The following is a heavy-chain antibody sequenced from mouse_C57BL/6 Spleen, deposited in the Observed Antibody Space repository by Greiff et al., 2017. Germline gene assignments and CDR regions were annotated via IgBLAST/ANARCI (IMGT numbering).Heavy chain of an antibody. CDR1: GYSITSGYY. D-gene: IGHD2-2*01. V-gene: IGHV3-6*01. J-gene: IGHJ2*01. CDR3: ARDGGLAHYFDY. Sequence: EVQLQESGPGLVKPSQSLSLTCSVTGYSITSGYYWNWIRQFPGNKLEWMGYISYDGSNNYNPSLKNRISITRDTSKNQFFLKLNSVTTEDTATYYCARDGGLAHYFDYWGQGTTLTVSS. CDR2: ISYDGSN.